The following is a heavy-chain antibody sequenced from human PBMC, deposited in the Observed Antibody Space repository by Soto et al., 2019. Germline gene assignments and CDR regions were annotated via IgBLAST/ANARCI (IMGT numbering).Heavy chain of an antibody. Sequence: QVRLVESGGGVVQPGTSLRLSCAASGFTFSSYNMHWVRQAPGKGLEWVAIISYDGSNKNYADSVKGRFTISRDNSKNPLYLQMNGLRPEDTAVFYCAKAPAGIAVFDYWGQGTLVTVSS. CDR2: ISYDGSNK. J-gene: IGHJ4*02. V-gene: IGHV3-30*18. CDR3: AKAPAGIAVFDY. D-gene: IGHD6-19*01. CDR1: GFTFSSYN.